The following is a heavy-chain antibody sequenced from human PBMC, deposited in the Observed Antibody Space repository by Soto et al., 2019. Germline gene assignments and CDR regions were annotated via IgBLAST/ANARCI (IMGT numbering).Heavy chain of an antibody. CDR2: TYYRSRWYN. Sequence: LTCAISGDSVSSNSAAWNWIRLSPSRGLEWLARTYYRSRWYNDYAVSVRSRITVNPDTSKNQFSPQLTSVTPEDTAVYYCAGTTSHQWYYMDVWGKGTTVTVSS. CDR1: GDSVSSNSAA. J-gene: IGHJ6*03. D-gene: IGHD1-7*01. CDR3: AGTTSHQWYYMDV. V-gene: IGHV6-1*01.